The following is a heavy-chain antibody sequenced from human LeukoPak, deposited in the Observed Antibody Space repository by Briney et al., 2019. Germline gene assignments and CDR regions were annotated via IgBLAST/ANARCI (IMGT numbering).Heavy chain of an antibody. V-gene: IGHV3-23*01. CDR2: ISGSGGST. D-gene: IGHD3-10*01. CDR1: GFPFSSYT. CDR3: ASAYYGSGSYYLPYDYYYGMDV. J-gene: IGHJ6*02. Sequence: PGGSLRLSCTASGFPFSSYTMSWVRQAPGKGLEWVSAISGSGGSTYYADSVKGRFTISRDNSENTLYLQMNSLRAEDTAVYYCASAYYGSGSYYLPYDYYYGMDVRGQGTTVTVSS.